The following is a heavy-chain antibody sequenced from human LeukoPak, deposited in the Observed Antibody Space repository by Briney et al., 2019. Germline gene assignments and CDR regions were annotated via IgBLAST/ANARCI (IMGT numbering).Heavy chain of an antibody. J-gene: IGHJ4*02. D-gene: IGHD1-26*01. V-gene: IGHV4-34*01. CDR3: ARGGRMGAIDY. CDR2: INHSGST. CDR1: GESFSGYY. Sequence: KASETLSLTCAVYGESFSGYYWSWIRQPPGKGPEWIGEINHSGSTNYNPSLKSRVTISVDTSKNQFSLKLSSVTAADTAVYYCARGGRMGAIDYWGQGTLVTVSS.